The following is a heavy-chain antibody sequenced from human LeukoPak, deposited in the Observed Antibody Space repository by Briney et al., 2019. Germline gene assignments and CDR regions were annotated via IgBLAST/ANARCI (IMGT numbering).Heavy chain of an antibody. V-gene: IGHV3-7*01. CDR2: IKQDGSEE. J-gene: IGHJ4*02. CDR3: ARDYSSGWYVNY. Sequence: GGSLRLSCAASGFIFSSYGMSWVRQAPGEGLERVANIKQDGSEESYVDSVKGRFTISRDNAKNSVYLQMNSLRAEDTAVYYCARDYSSGWYVNYWGQGTLVTVSS. CDR1: GFIFSSYG. D-gene: IGHD6-19*01.